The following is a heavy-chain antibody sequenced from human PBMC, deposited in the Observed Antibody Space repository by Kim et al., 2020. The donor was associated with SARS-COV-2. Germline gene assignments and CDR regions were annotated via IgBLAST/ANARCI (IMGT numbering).Heavy chain of an antibody. V-gene: IGHV1-2*06. CDR2: INPDSGGT. J-gene: IGHJ5*02. CDR3: AISPTSGYCTSTTCP. CDR1: GYTFIGYW. Sequence: ASVKVSCKASGYTFIGYWIHWVRQAPGQGPEWMGRINPDSGGTNYAQKFRGRVIMTRDTSISTAYMELSGLTSDDTAVYYCAISPTSGYCTSTTCPWGQGTLVTVSS. D-gene: IGHD2-2*01.